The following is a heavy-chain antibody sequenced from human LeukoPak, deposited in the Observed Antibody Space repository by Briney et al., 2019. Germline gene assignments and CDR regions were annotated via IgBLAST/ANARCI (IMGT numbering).Heavy chain of an antibody. V-gene: IGHV3-11*04. Sequence: PGGSLRLSCAASGFTFSDYYMTWIRQAPGKGLEWISYISGTGTTIYYADSVKGRFSISRDNAKNSLYLQMNSLRAEDTAVYYCARDLNSGSYFDYWGQGTLVTVSS. J-gene: IGHJ4*02. CDR3: ARDLNSGSYFDY. D-gene: IGHD1-26*01. CDR2: ISGTGTTI. CDR1: GFTFSDYY.